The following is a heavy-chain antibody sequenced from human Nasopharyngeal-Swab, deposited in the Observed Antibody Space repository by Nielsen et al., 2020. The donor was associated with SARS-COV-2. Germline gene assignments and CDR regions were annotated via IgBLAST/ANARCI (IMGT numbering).Heavy chain of an antibody. Sequence: ASVKVSCKASGYTFTSYGISWVRQAPGQGLEWMGWISAYNGNTNYAQKLQGRVTMTTDTSTSTAYMELRSLRSDDTAVYYCARDQRYYDFWSGYYGWFDPWGQGTLVTVSS. J-gene: IGHJ5*02. CDR2: ISAYNGNT. V-gene: IGHV1-18*04. CDR3: ARDQRYYDFWSGYYGWFDP. D-gene: IGHD3-3*01. CDR1: GYTFTSYG.